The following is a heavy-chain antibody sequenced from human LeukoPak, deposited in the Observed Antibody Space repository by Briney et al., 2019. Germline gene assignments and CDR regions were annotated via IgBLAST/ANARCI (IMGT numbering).Heavy chain of an antibody. CDR1: GFTFSSYA. D-gene: IGHD4-17*01. J-gene: IGHJ6*03. Sequence: GGSLRLSCAASGFTFSSYALHWVRQAPGKGLEWVSVISYDGSNKYYADPVKGRFTISRDNSKNTLYLQMNSLRAEDTAVYYCAKVSGDYVYYYYYYMDVWGKGTTVTVSS. CDR2: ISYDGSNK. V-gene: IGHV3-30-3*01. CDR3: AKVSGDYVYYYYYYMDV.